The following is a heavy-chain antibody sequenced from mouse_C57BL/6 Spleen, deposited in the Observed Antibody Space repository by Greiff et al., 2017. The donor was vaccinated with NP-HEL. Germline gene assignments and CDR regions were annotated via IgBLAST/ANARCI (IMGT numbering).Heavy chain of an antibody. CDR1: GFTFSDAW. Sequence: EVQLQESGGGLVQPGGSMKLSCAASGFTFSDAWMDWVRQSPEKGLEWVAEIRNKANNHATYYAESVKGRFTISRDDSKSSVYLQMNSLRAEDTGIYYCTPLYGSSLHYAMDDWGQGTSVTVSS. CDR2: IRNKANNHAT. CDR3: TPLYGSSLHYAMDD. D-gene: IGHD1-1*01. V-gene: IGHV6-6*01. J-gene: IGHJ4*01.